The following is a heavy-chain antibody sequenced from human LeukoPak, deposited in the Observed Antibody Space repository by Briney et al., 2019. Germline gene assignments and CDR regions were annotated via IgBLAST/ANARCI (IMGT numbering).Heavy chain of an antibody. Sequence: LSGGSLRLSCAASGINFRSSGMHWVRQAPSKGLEWVTFIQNDGSDKYYAASVKGRFTISRDNSKNTVYLHMASLRADDTALYYCAREGGRAVPGRFDQWGQGTLVTVSS. CDR2: IQNDGSDK. CDR1: GINFRSSG. CDR3: AREGGRAVPGRFDQ. D-gene: IGHD6-13*01. V-gene: IGHV3-30*02. J-gene: IGHJ4*02.